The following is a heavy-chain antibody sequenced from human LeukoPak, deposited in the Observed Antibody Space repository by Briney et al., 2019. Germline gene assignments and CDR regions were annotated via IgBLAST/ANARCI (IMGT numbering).Heavy chain of an antibody. CDR3: ARQLRGEAVAGHLQPFDY. CDR2: IYYTGST. CDR1: GGSISSYY. Sequence: PSETLSLTCTVSGGSISSYYWNWIRQPPGKGLEWIGYIYYTGSTNYNPSLKSRVTISVDTSKNQFSLKLSSVTAADTAVYFCARQLRGEAVAGHLQPFDYWGQGTLVTVSS. V-gene: IGHV4-59*08. J-gene: IGHJ4*02. D-gene: IGHD6-19*01.